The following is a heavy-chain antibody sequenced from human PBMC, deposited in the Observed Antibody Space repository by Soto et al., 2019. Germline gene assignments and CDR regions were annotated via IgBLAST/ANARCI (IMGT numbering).Heavy chain of an antibody. CDR3: ARGLQGITIFGVVSWFDP. CDR1: GGSVSSGSYY. CDR2: IYYSGST. J-gene: IGHJ5*02. Sequence: QVQLQESGPGLVKPSETLSLTCTVSGGSVSSGSYYWSWIRQPPGKGLEWIGYIYYSGSTNYNPSLKSRVTISVDTSKHQFSLKLSSVTAADTAVYYCARGLQGITIFGVVSWFDPWGQGTLVTVSS. V-gene: IGHV4-61*01. D-gene: IGHD3-3*01.